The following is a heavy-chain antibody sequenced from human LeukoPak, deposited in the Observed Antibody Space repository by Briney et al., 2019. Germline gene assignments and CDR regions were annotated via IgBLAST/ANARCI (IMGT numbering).Heavy chain of an antibody. CDR3: AKESSTWRQADTLFDY. CDR2: LNSDGSRT. J-gene: IGHJ4*02. CDR1: GFTFSSSW. Sequence: GGSLRLSCAASGFTFSSSWMHWVRQAPGEGLVWVSRLNSDGSRTNYAESVKGRFIISRDNAKNTLYLQMNSLRIEGTAVYYCAKESSTWRQADTLFDYWGQGILVTVSS. V-gene: IGHV3-74*01. D-gene: IGHD6-13*01.